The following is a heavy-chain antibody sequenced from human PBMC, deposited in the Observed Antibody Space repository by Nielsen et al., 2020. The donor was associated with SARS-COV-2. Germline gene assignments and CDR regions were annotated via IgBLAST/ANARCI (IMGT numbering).Heavy chain of an antibody. V-gene: IGHV1-18*01. CDR3: ARGEDYGDPYYFDY. J-gene: IGHJ4*02. D-gene: IGHD4-17*01. CDR2: ISAYNGNT. Sequence: WVRQAPGQGLEWMGWISAYNGNTNYAQKLQGRVTMTTDTSTSTAYMELRSLRSDDTAVYYCARGEDYGDPYYFDYWGQGTLVTVSS.